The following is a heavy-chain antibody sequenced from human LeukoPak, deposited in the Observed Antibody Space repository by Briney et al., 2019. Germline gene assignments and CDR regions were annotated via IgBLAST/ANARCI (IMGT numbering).Heavy chain of an antibody. D-gene: IGHD5-18*01. CDR1: GCSGSNNY. J-gene: IGHJ4*02. CDR2: ITDSGDNA. CDR3: ARDRVPQYSYGDNFDY. Sequence: GGSLKLSCAASGCSGSNNYMNWFRQAPGKGPEWVSGITDSGDNAHYADTVKGRFTISRDNAKNSLYLQMNSLRDEDTAVYYCARDRVPQYSYGDNFDYWGPGNLGSVSS. V-gene: IGHV3-66*01.